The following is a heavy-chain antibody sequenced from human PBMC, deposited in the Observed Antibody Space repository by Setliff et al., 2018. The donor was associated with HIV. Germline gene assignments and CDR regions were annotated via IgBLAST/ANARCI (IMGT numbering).Heavy chain of an antibody. CDR2: INPSGGSA. V-gene: IGHV1-46*01. CDR3: ARRGGYSYATDAFDI. D-gene: IGHD5-18*01. Sequence: GASVKVSCKASGYTFTSYYMHWVRQAPGQGLEWMGIINPSGGSASYAQKFQGRVTMTRDTSTSTVDMELSSLRSEDTAVYYCARRGGYSYATDAFDIWGQGTMVTVSS. J-gene: IGHJ3*02. CDR1: GYTFTSYY.